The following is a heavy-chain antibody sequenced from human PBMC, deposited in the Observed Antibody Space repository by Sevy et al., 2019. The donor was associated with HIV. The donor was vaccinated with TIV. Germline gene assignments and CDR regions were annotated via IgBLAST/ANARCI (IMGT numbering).Heavy chain of an antibody. CDR2: ISSSSSTI. CDR3: ARVGHVVTPRSFDY. Sequence: GGSLRLSCAASGFTFSSYSMNWVRQAPGKGLEWVSYISSSSSTIYYADSVKGRFTISRDNAKNSLYLQMNSLRAEDTAVYYCARVGHVVTPRSFDYWGQGTLVTVSS. D-gene: IGHD2-21*02. CDR1: GFTFSSYS. J-gene: IGHJ4*02. V-gene: IGHV3-48*01.